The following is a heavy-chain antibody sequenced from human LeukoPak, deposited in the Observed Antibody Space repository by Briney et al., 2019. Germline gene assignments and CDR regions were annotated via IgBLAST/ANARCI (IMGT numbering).Heavy chain of an antibody. CDR2: IKKDGREK. J-gene: IGHJ6*02. D-gene: IGHD4-17*01. Sequence: GGSLRLSCAASGFTFSNYWMSWVRQAPGKGLEWVANIKKDGREKYYVDSVKGRFTISRDNAKNSLYLQMNSLRVEDTAVYYCARDGATVTTPNYYGMVVWGQGTTVTVSS. CDR1: GFTFSNYW. V-gene: IGHV3-7*01. CDR3: ARDGATVTTPNYYGMVV.